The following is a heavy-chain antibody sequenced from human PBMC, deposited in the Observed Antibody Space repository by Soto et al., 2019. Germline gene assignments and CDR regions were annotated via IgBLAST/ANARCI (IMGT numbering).Heavy chain of an antibody. V-gene: IGHV5-10-1*01. CDR3: ARDLFYSDYEAAGMDV. CDR2: IDPSDSYT. CDR1: GYIFTTYW. Sequence: PGESLKISCKGSGYIFTTYWINWVRQVPGKGLEWMGRIDPSDSYTHYSPSFEGHVTISVDKPISTAYLQWTSLKASDTAMYYCARDLFYSDYEAAGMDVWGQGTTVTVSS. J-gene: IGHJ6*02. D-gene: IGHD4-17*01.